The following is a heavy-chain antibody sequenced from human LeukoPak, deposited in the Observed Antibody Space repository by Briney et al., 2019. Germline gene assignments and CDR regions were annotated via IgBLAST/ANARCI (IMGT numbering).Heavy chain of an antibody. CDR3: ARGSGGYSFFDY. V-gene: IGHV4-59*01. J-gene: IGHJ4*02. CDR1: GGSISSYY. D-gene: IGHD6-25*01. CDR2: IYYSGST. Sequence: SETLSLTCTVSGGSISSYYWSWIRQPPGKGLEWIGYIYYSGSTNYNPSLKSRVTISVDTSKNQFSLKLSSVTAADTAVYYCARGSGGYSFFDYWGQGTLVTVSS.